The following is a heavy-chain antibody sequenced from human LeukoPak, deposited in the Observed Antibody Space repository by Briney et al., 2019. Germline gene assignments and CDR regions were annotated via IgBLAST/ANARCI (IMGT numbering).Heavy chain of an antibody. CDR1: GGSISSGGYS. CDR3: ARAFSSRDY. D-gene: IGHD6-13*01. J-gene: IGHJ4*02. V-gene: IGHV4-30-4*07. Sequence: SETLSLTCAVSGGSISSGGYSWRWIRQPPGKGLEWIGYIYYSGSTYYNPSLKSRVTISVDTSKNQFSLKLSSVTAADTAVYYCARAFSSRDYWGQGTLVTVSS. CDR2: IYYSGST.